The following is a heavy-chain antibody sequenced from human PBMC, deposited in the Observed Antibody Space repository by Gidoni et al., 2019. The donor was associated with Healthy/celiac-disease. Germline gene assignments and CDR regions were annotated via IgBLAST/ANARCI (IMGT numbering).Heavy chain of an antibody. CDR2: IRSKAYGGTT. Sequence: EVQLVESGGGLVQPGRSLRLSCTASGFTFGDYAMSWFRQAPGKGLEWVGFIRSKAYGGTTEYAASVKGRFTISRDDSKSIAYLQMNSLKTEDTAVYYCTRSIVVVITTDFDYWGQGTLVTVSS. J-gene: IGHJ4*02. D-gene: IGHD3-22*01. CDR3: TRSIVVVITTDFDY. CDR1: GFTFGDYA. V-gene: IGHV3-49*03.